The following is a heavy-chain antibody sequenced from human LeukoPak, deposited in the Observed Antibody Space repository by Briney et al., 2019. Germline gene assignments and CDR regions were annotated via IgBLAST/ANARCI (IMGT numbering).Heavy chain of an antibody. J-gene: IGHJ4*02. CDR2: ISSGSNYI. V-gene: IGHV3-21*01. Sequence: PGGSLRLSCAASGFTFSSHGINSVRQAPGKGLEWVSFISSGSNYIYYADSVKGRFTISRDNAMNSLYLQMNSLRAEDTAVYYCARAGDNTTMVTQWGQGTLVTVSS. CDR1: GFTFSSHG. CDR3: ARAGDNTTMVTQ. D-gene: IGHD5-18*01.